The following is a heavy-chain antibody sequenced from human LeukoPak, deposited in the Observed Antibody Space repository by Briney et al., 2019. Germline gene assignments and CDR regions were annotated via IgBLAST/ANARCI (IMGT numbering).Heavy chain of an antibody. CDR2: INHSGST. CDR3: ARAPAATGTIDY. CDR1: GGSLSGHY. J-gene: IGHJ4*02. V-gene: IGHV4-34*01. D-gene: IGHD6-13*01. Sequence: SETLSLTCAVYGGSLSGHYWTWIRQPPGKGLEWIGEINHSGSTNYNPSLKSRVTISVDTSKKHFSLKLSSVTAADTAVYYCARAPAATGTIDYWGQGTLVTVSS.